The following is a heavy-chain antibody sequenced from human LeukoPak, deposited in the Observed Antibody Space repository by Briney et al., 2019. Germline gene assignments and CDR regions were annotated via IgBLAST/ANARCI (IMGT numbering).Heavy chain of an antibody. CDR1: GFTFSSYA. Sequence: GGSLRLSCAASGFTFSSYAMSWVRQAPGKGLEWVSAISGSGGSTYNADSVKGRFPISRDNSKNTLYLQMNSLRAEDTAVYYCAKDYESGDIVVVVAAFDYFDYWGQGTLVTVSS. CDR3: AKDYESGDIVVVVAAFDYFDY. CDR2: ISGSGGST. D-gene: IGHD2-15*01. J-gene: IGHJ4*02. V-gene: IGHV3-23*01.